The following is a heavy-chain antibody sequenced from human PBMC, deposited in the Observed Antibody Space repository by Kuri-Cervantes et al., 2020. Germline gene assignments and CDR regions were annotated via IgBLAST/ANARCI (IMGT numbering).Heavy chain of an antibody. D-gene: IGHD5-12*01. CDR3: ARDRGYDSPFDY. CDR1: GFTFSSYS. Sequence: GGSLRLSCAASGFTFSSYSMNWVRQAPGKGLEWVSYISSSGSTIYYADSVKGRFTISRDNAKNSLYLQMNSLRAEDTAVYYCARDRGYDSPFDYWGQGTLVTVSS. J-gene: IGHJ4*02. V-gene: IGHV3-48*04. CDR2: ISSSGSTI.